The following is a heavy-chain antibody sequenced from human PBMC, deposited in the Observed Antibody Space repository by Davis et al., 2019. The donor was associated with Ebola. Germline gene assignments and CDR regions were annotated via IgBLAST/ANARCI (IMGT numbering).Heavy chain of an antibody. CDR1: GFTFSSYT. V-gene: IGHV3-30*18. D-gene: IGHD3-10*01. CDR2: ISYDGKNK. Sequence: PGGSLRLSCAASGFTFSSYTMHWVRQAPGRGLEWVAVISYDGKNKYYADSVKGRFTISRDNSKNTLYLEMNRLRAEDTAVYYCAKDKAFGGSLKVGELVGGLDSWGHGALVTVSS. CDR3: AKDKAFGGSLKVGELVGGLDS. J-gene: IGHJ5*01.